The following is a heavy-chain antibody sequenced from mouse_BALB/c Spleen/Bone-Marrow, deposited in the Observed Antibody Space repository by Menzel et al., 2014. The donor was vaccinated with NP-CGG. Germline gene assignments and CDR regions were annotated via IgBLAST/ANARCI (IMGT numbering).Heavy chain of an antibody. V-gene: IGHV1-9*01. CDR3: AREDGLWYFDA. D-gene: IGHD1-1*01. CDR1: GYTFSSYW. CDR2: ILPGSGST. J-gene: IGHJ1*01. Sequence: VHLVESGAELMKPGASVKISCKATGYTFSSYWIEWVKQRPGHGLEWIGEILPGSGSTNCNEKFKGKATFTADTSSNTAYMQLSSLTSEDSAVYYCAREDGLWYFDAWGAGTTVTVSS.